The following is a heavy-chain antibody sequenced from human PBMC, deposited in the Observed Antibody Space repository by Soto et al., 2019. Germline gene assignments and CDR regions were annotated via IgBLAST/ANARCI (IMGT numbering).Heavy chain of an antibody. V-gene: IGHV3-23*01. D-gene: IGHD2-2*01. Sequence: GGSLRLSRAASGFTFSSYAMSWVRQAPGKGLEWVSAISGSGGSTYYADSVKGRFTISRDNSKNTLYLQMNSLRAEDTAVYYCAKDKKYQLLRGSENHLKNDAFDIWGQGTMVTVSS. J-gene: IGHJ3*02. CDR2: ISGSGGST. CDR1: GFTFSSYA. CDR3: AKDKKYQLLRGSENHLKNDAFDI.